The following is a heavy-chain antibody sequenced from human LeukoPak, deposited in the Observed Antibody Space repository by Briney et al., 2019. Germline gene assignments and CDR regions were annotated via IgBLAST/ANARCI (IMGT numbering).Heavy chain of an antibody. D-gene: IGHD2-2*01. J-gene: IGHJ4*02. CDR3: ARALMPRTYFDY. CDR1: GCSVSSGSYY. V-gene: IGHV4-61*01. Sequence: PSETLSLNCTVSGCSVSSGSYYWSWIRQPPGKGLERIGYIYYSGSTNYNPTLKSRVTISVDTSKNQFSLKLSSVTAADTAVYYCARALMPRTYFDYWGQGTLVTVSS. CDR2: IYYSGST.